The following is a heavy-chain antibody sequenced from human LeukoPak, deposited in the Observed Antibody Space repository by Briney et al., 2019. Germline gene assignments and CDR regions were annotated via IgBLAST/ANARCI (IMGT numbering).Heavy chain of an antibody. D-gene: IGHD1-14*01. CDR2: IKQDGSEK. J-gene: IGHJ4*02. Sequence: GGSLRLSCAASGLTLINYWMNWVRQAPGKGLEWVANIKQDGSEKYYVDSVKGRFTISRDNAKSSLYLQMNSLRAEDTAVYYCARGILTPQGYWGQGTLVTVSS. CDR1: GLTLINYW. CDR3: ARGILTPQGY. V-gene: IGHV3-7*01.